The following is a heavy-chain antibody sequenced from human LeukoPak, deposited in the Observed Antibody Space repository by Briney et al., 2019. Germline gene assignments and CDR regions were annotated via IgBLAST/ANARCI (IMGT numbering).Heavy chain of an antibody. CDR3: GKSRGAYRSLLGYSMYV. D-gene: IGHD6-13*01. Sequence: GGSLRLSCPFSGFTFSHYRMHWVRQAPGKGLEWVAVISYDGSKKYYVDSAKGRFTISRDNSKKMVYLEMNSLRVEDTALYYCGKSRGAYRSLLGYSMYVCGQGTTVIVSS. CDR2: ISYDGSKK. V-gene: IGHV3-30*18. J-gene: IGHJ6*02. CDR1: GFTFSHYR.